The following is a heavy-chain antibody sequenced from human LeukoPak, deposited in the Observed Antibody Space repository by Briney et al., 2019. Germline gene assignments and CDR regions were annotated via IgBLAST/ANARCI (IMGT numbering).Heavy chain of an antibody. J-gene: IGHJ6*02. CDR1: GFTFSDYY. CDR3: ARELSPYFYDSSGPAVRYYGMDV. Sequence: GGSLRLSCAASGFTFSDYYMSWIRQAPGKGLEWASYISRSGSNIYYADSVKGRFTISRDNAKNSLYLQMNSLRAEDTAVYYCARELSPYFYDSSGPAVRYYGMDVWGQGTTVTVSS. CDR2: ISRSGSNI. V-gene: IGHV3-11*01. D-gene: IGHD3-22*01.